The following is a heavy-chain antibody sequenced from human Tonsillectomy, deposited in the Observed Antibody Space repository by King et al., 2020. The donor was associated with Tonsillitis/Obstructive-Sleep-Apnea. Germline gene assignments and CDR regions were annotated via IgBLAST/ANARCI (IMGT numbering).Heavy chain of an antibody. CDR3: ARAQKPYNWNSKSSPNNWFDP. CDR2: IYYSGST. Sequence: QLQESGPGLVKPSETLSLTCTVSGGSISSYYWSWIRQPPGKGLEWIGYIYYSGSTNYNPSLKSRVTISVETSKNQFSLKLNSVTAADTAVYYCARAQKPYNWNSKSSPNNWFDPWGQGTLVTVSS. CDR1: GGSISSYY. V-gene: IGHV4-59*01. D-gene: IGHD1-7*01. J-gene: IGHJ5*02.